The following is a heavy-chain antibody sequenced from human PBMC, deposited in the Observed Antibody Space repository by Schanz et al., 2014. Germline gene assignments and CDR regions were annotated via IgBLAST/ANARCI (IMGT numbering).Heavy chain of an antibody. J-gene: IGHJ5*02. CDR3: VRQLLWFGESGVDT. V-gene: IGHV4-39*01. Sequence: QLQLQESGPGLVKPSETLSLTCTVSGGSIRRSTYYWGWIRQPPGKGLEWVASIYNSGSAYYGPPIKSRFTISVETPKNQFSLGRNAVTASDTAVYYCVRQLLWFGESGVDTWGQGTLVVVSS. CDR1: GGSIRRSTYY. D-gene: IGHD3-10*01. CDR2: IYNSGSA.